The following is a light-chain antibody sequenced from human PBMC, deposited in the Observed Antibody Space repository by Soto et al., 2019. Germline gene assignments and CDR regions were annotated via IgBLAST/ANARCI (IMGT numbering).Light chain of an antibody. CDR3: QQYGSSGT. Sequence: EIVLTQSPGTLSLSPGERATLSCRASQSVSNNYLAWYQQKPGQAPRLLIYGASNRATSIPDRFSGSGSGTDFALTIRRLEPEDLEGYDCQQYGSSGTVGQGAKVEL. CDR1: QSVSNNY. CDR2: GAS. V-gene: IGKV3-20*01. J-gene: IGKJ1*01.